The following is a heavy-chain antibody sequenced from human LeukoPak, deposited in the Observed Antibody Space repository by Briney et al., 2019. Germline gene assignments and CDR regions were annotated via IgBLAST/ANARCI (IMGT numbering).Heavy chain of an antibody. CDR1: GDSISSGSYY. D-gene: IGHD1-1*01. Sequence: PSETLSLTCTVSGDSISSGSYYWSRIRQPAGKGLEWIGRIYTSGSTKYNPSLKSRVTISLDTSKNQFSLKVSSVTAADTAMYYCATTRWTSERGGFDYWGQGTLVTVSS. CDR3: ATTRWTSERGGFDY. J-gene: IGHJ4*02. CDR2: IYTSGST. V-gene: IGHV4-61*02.